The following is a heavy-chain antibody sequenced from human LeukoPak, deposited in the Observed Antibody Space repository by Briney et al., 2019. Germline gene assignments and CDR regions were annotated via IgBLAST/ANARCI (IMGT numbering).Heavy chain of an antibody. V-gene: IGHV1-18*01. Sequence: ASVKVSCKASGYTFTSYGISWVRQAPGQGLEWMGWISAYNGNTNYAQKFQGRVTITRDTSASTAYMELSSLRSEDTAVYYCARSQNDRRDAFDIWGQGTMVTVSS. CDR1: GYTFTSYG. CDR3: ARSQNDRRDAFDI. J-gene: IGHJ3*02. CDR2: ISAYNGNT. D-gene: IGHD3-22*01.